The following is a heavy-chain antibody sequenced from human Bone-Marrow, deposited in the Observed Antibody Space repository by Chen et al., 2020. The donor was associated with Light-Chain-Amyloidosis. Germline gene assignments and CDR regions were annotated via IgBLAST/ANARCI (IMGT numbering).Heavy chain of an antibody. CDR3: ARDTLGTDWYFDL. CDR2: ITDNGGTT. CDR1: GFTFSTYA. V-gene: IGHV3-64*01. J-gene: IGHJ2*01. D-gene: IGHD1-26*01. Sequence: EVQLVESGGGLVQPGGSLRLYCAASGFTFSTYAMHWVRQAPGKGLEYVSAITDNGGTTYYANSVKGRFTISRDNSKNTLYLQMGSLRVEDMAVYYCARDTLGTDWYFDLWGRGTLVTVSS.